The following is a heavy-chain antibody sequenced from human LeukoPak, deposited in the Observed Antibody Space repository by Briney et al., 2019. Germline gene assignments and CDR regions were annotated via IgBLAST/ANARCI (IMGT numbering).Heavy chain of an antibody. D-gene: IGHD6-19*01. CDR1: GFTFSSFA. CDR3: GKVSSGWYRQWYFDY. V-gene: IGHV3-23*01. J-gene: IGHJ4*02. CDR2: ISGNSVYT. Sequence: GGSLRLSFAASGFTFSSFAMRWVRQAPGKGLEWVPVISGNSVYTYYADSVKGRFTISRDNAKNTVYLQMNSLRADDTAVYYCGKVSSGWYRQWYFDYWGQGTLVTVSS.